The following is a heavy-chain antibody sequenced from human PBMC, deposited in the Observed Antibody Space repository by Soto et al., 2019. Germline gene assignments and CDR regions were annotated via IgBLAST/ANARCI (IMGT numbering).Heavy chain of an antibody. V-gene: IGHV5-51*01. Sequence: PGESLKISCKGSGYTFTRNWIGWVRQVPGKGLEWMGIIFPIDSDTRYSPSSQGQVTISADNSISTAYLQWSSLKASDTAIYYCATPGGRDFNAFDVWGQGTMGNVS. CDR3: ATPGGRDFNAFDV. CDR2: IFPIDSDT. CDR1: GYTFTRNW. D-gene: IGHD2-21*02. J-gene: IGHJ3*01.